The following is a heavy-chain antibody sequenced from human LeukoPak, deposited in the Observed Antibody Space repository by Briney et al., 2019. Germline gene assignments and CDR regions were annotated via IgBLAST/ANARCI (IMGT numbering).Heavy chain of an antibody. CDR2: INQVESEK. Sequence: GGSLRLSCEASGFSFSSYWMSWVRQAPGKGPEWVANINQVESEKYSVDSVKGRFTISRDNAKNSVYLQMKNLRAEDTALYYCARLSAYYYGSYFYYYMDVWGKGTTVTVSS. CDR3: ARLSAYYYGSYFYYYMDV. CDR1: GFSFSSYW. D-gene: IGHD3-10*01. J-gene: IGHJ6*03. V-gene: IGHV3-7*01.